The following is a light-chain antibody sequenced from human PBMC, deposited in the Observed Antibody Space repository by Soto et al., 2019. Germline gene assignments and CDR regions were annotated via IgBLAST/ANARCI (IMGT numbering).Light chain of an antibody. CDR2: DVS. V-gene: IGLV2-14*03. J-gene: IGLJ1*01. CDR1: SSDIGDSNY. Sequence: GLAHRSSVSASPGQSITISCTGTSSDIGDSNYVSWYQQHPGKAPKLVIYDVSNRPSGVSNRFSGSKSANTASLTISGLQAEDEADYYCSSFRSSSTSYVFGTGTKVTVL. CDR3: SSFRSSSTSYV.